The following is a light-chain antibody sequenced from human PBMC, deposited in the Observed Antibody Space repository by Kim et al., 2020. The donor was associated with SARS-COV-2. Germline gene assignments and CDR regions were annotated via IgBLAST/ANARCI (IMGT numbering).Light chain of an antibody. Sequence: YPEERDTPSCTARQNILVHFCSCQQRPGQPPMRLIYKGSTRATGIPDRFSGSVSVTEFTLSVCSVQSEDIVLYFCDHCNNVPPRTLGHGTKV. CDR1: QNILVH. CDR3: DHCNNVPPRT. V-gene: IGKV3-15*01. J-gene: IGKJ1*01. CDR2: KGS.